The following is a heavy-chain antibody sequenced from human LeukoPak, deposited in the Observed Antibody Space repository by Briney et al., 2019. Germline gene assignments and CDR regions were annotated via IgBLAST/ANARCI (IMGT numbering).Heavy chain of an antibody. D-gene: IGHD3-22*01. CDR2: IYTSGST. V-gene: IGHV4-61*02. CDR1: GGSISSGSYY. J-gene: IGHJ4*02. CDR3: ARVPRGGYSATVDY. Sequence: SEILSLTCTVSGGSISSGSYYWSWIRQPAGKGLEWIGRIYTSGSTNYNPSLKSRATISVDTSKNQFSLKLSSVTAADTAVYYCARVPRGGYSATVDYWGQGTLVTVSS.